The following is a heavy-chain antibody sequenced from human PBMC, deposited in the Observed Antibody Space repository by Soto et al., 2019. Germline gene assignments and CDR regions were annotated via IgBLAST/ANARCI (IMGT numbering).Heavy chain of an antibody. D-gene: IGHD6-19*01. CDR2: IYPGDSET. CDR1: GYSFSNYW. V-gene: IGHV5-51*03. CDR3: VRRRAGNPDDWFDP. J-gene: IGHJ5*02. Sequence: EVQLVPSGAEVKKPGESLKISCKGSGYSFSNYWIVWVRQMPGKGLEWMGIIYPGDSETKYSPSFQGQVTISADNSINNSSPQWISLKASDTALYYCVRRRAGNPDDWFDPWGQGTLVNVSS.